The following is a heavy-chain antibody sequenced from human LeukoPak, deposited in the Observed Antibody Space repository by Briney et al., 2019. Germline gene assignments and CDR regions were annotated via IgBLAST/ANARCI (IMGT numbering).Heavy chain of an antibody. D-gene: IGHD6-13*01. V-gene: IGHV4-59*01. CDR2: IYYSGST. CDR1: GCFIRSYY. CDR3: ARLDAPAAAAGNHYYMDV. J-gene: IGHJ6*03. Sequence: PSETLSLTCTVSGCFIRSYYWSWIRQPPGKGLAWIGYIYYSGSTNYNPALKSRVTISVDTSKNQFSLKLSSVTAADTAVYYCARLDAPAAAAGNHYYMDVWGKGTTVTVSS.